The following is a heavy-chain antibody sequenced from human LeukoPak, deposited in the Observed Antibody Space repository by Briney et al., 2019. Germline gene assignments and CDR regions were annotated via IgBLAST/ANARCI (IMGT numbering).Heavy chain of an antibody. CDR3: AIFLSDILTGYPSDY. J-gene: IGHJ4*02. V-gene: IGHV1-69*13. CDR1: GGTFTSYA. CDR2: IIPIFGTA. D-gene: IGHD3-9*01. Sequence: ASVKVSCKASGGTFTSYAISWVRQAPGQGLEWMGGIIPIFGTANYAQKFQGRVTITADESTSTAYMELSSLRSEDKAVYYCAIFLSDILTGYPSDYWGQGTLVTVSS.